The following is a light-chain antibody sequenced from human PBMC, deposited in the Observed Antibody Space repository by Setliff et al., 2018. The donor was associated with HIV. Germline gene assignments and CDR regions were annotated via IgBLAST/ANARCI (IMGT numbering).Light chain of an antibody. CDR1: TSDVGNYDF. CDR2: DVN. V-gene: IGLV2-11*01. Sequence: QSALAQPRSVSGSPGQSVTISCTGTTSDVGNYDFVSWYQHHPGKAPKFMIYDVNKRPSGVPDRFSGSKSGNTASLTISGLQAEDEADFYCCSYAGSHTFVFGTGTKVTVL. CDR3: CSYAGSHTFV. J-gene: IGLJ1*01.